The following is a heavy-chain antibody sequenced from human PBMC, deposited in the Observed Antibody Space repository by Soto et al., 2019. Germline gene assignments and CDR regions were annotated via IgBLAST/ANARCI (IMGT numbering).Heavy chain of an antibody. D-gene: IGHD3-10*01. CDR2: ISPMFGAA. CDR1: GGTFNTYA. J-gene: IGHJ4*02. V-gene: IGHV1-69*19. CDR3: AREVQVHTPAFVY. Sequence: QVQLVQSAAEMKKPGSPVKVSCQSSGGTFNTYAMNWVRQAPGQGPEWMGDISPMFGAANYAPKFQGRVTITADESTGTSYMQLSSLTSEDTALYFCAREVQVHTPAFVYWGQGTLVTVSS.